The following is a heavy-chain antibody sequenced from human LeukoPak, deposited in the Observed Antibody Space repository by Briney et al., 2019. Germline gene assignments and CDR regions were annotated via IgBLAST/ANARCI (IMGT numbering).Heavy chain of an antibody. CDR3: AKDQRVTTYYSYYMDV. V-gene: IGHV3-21*01. D-gene: IGHD4-17*01. CDR1: GFTFSSYS. CDR2: ISSRSSYI. J-gene: IGHJ6*03. Sequence: PGGSLRLSCSASGFTFSSYSMNWVRQAPGKGLEWVSSISSRSSYIYYADSVKGRFTISRDNAKNSLYRQMNSLRAEDTAVYYCAKDQRVTTYYSYYMDVWGKGTTVTISS.